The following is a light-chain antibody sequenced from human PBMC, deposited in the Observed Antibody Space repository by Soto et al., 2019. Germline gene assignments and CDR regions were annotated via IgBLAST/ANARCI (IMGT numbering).Light chain of an antibody. CDR2: AAS. V-gene: IGKV1-12*01. CDR3: QQTSSFPPT. Sequence: DIQMTQSPSSVSASVGDRVTITCRASQDINSWLAWYQQKPGKAPNLLIYAASSLQSGVPSRFNGSGSGTDFTLTISSLQPEDFASYYCQQTSSFPPTFGGGTKVEIK. J-gene: IGKJ4*01. CDR1: QDINSW.